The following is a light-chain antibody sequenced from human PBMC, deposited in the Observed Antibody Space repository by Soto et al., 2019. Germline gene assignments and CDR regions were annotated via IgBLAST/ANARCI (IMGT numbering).Light chain of an antibody. V-gene: IGKV3-15*01. J-gene: IGKJ5*01. CDR3: QQYGSSPIT. CDR2: GAS. CDR1: ENIYTN. Sequence: EIVMTKSPATLSVSPGEIATLSCRASENIYTNLAWYQQKPGQAPRLLFYGASTRATGLPARFSGTGSGTEFTLTINSLQAEDSAVYYCQQYGSSPITVGQGTRLEIK.